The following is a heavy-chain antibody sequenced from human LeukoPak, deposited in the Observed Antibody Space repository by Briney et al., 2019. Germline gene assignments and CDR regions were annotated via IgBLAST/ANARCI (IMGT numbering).Heavy chain of an antibody. D-gene: IGHD2-15*01. CDR3: VHNGRYCSGGTCYSLAFDY. J-gene: IGHJ4*02. CDR1: GFSLSTSGVG. Sequence: SGPTLVNPTQNLTLTCTFSGFSLSTSGVGVGWIRQPPGKALEWLAVIYWDDDKRFSPSLKNRLTITKDTSKNQVVLTMTNMDPVDTATYFCVHNGRYCSGGTCYSLAFDYWGQGTLVTVSS. V-gene: IGHV2-5*02. CDR2: IYWDDDK.